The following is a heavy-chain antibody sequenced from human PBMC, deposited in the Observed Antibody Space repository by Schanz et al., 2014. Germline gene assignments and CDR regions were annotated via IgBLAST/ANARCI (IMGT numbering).Heavy chain of an antibody. J-gene: IGHJ4*02. CDR1: GFAVDNYY. CDR2: ISASGGTT. D-gene: IGHD1-26*01. Sequence: EVQLVASGGGLVQPGGSLRLSCAASGFAVDNYYMSCVRQAPGRGLEWVSAISASGGTTYYADSVKGRFTISRDNSKNTLYLQMNSLRAEDTAVYYCARDHATESYYSAGPPIDYWGQGTLLTVSS. V-gene: IGHV3-23*04. CDR3: ARDHATESYYSAGPPIDY.